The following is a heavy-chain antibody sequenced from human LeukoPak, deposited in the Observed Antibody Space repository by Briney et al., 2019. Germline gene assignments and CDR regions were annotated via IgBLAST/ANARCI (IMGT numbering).Heavy chain of an antibody. D-gene: IGHD4-23*01. J-gene: IGHJ6*03. V-gene: IGHV3-43D*03. CDR3: AKADYSGNRYYYYYMDV. CDR2: ISWDGGST. CDR1: GFSFDDYA. Sequence: PGGSLRLSCAASGFSFDDYALHWVRQPPGKGLEWVSLISWDGGSTYYADSVKGRFTISRDNSKNSLYLQMNSLRAEDTALYYCAKADYSGNRYYYYYMDVWGKGTTVTVSS.